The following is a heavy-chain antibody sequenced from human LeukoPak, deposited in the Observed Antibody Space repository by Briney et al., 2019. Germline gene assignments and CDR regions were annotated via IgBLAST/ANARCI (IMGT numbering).Heavy chain of an antibody. J-gene: IGHJ4*02. CDR1: GGSISSGSYY. CDR3: ARNDGGLVDY. Sequence: SQTLSLTCTVSGGSISSGSYYWSWIRPPAGKGLEWIGRIYTSGSTNYNPSLKSRVTISVDTSKNQFSLKLSSVTAADTAVYYCARNDGGLVDYWGQGTLVTVSS. CDR2: IYTSGST. V-gene: IGHV4-61*02. D-gene: IGHD4-23*01.